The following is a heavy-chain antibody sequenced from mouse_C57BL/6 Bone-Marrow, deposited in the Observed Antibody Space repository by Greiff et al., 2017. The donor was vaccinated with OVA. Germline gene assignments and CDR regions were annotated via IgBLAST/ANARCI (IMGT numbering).Heavy chain of an antibody. CDR3: ARGSSYHYYAMDY. J-gene: IGHJ4*01. Sequence: QVQLKQPGAELVMPGASVKLSCKASGYTFTSYWMHWVKQRPGQGLEWIGEIDPSDSYTNYNQKFKGKSTLTVDKSSSTAYMQLSSLTSEDSAVYYCARGSSYHYYAMDYWGQGTSVTVSS. CDR1: GYTFTSYW. D-gene: IGHD1-1*01. CDR2: IDPSDSYT. V-gene: IGHV1-69*01.